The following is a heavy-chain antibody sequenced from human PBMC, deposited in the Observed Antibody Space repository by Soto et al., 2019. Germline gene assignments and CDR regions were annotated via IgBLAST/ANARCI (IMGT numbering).Heavy chain of an antibody. CDR1: GFTFASYG. CDR3: AREVHTAMSPSFEY. CDR2: IWYDGNNK. V-gene: IGHV3-33*01. D-gene: IGHD5-18*01. Sequence: GGSLRLSCVASGFTFASYGMHWVRQAPGKGVEWVAVIWYDGNNKNYADSVKGRFTISRDNSKNKLYLQINSPRAEDTATDYCAREVHTAMSPSFEYWGQGTPVTVSS. J-gene: IGHJ4*02.